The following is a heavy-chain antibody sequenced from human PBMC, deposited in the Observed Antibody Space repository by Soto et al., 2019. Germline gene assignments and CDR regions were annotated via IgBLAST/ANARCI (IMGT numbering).Heavy chain of an antibody. J-gene: IGHJ1*01. V-gene: IGHV4-30-2*01. D-gene: IGHD3-22*01. CDR3: AREYYYDSSGYYSSGGFQH. CDR1: GGSISSGGYS. CDR2: IYHRGST. Sequence: QLQLQESGSGLVKPSQTLSLTCAVSGGSISSGGYSWSWIRQPPGKGLEWIGYIYHRGSTYYNPSLKSRVTISVDRSKNQFSLKLSSVTAADTAVYYCAREYYYDSSGYYSSGGFQHWGQGTLVTVSS.